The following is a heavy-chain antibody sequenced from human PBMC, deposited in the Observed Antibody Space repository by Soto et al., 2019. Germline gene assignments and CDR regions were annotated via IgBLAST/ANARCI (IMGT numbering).Heavy chain of an antibody. J-gene: IGHJ4*02. V-gene: IGHV3-66*01. D-gene: IGHD2-21*01. Sequence: EVPLVESGGDLVQPGGSLRLSCAASAFTVNSNFMSWVRQAPGKGLELVSMIYTDGTTHYADSVKGRFTISRDNSKNTLHLQINSLRAEDTAVYYCASRRNPYGAYDYWGQGTLVTVSS. CDR1: AFTVNSNF. CDR3: ASRRNPYGAYDY. CDR2: IYTDGTT.